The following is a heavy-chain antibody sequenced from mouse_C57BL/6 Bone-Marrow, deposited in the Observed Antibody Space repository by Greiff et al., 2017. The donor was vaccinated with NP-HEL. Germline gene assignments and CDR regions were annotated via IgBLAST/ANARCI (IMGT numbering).Heavy chain of an antibody. Sequence: EVQLVESEGGLVQPGSSMKLSCTASGFTFSDYYMAWVRQVPEKGLEWVANINYDGSSTYYLDSLKSRFIISRDNAKNILYLQMSSLTSEDTATYYCAREYYGSSYEWYFDVWGTGTTVTVSS. CDR3: AREYYGSSYEWYFDV. CDR1: GFTFSDYY. J-gene: IGHJ1*03. V-gene: IGHV5-16*01. CDR2: INYDGSST. D-gene: IGHD1-1*01.